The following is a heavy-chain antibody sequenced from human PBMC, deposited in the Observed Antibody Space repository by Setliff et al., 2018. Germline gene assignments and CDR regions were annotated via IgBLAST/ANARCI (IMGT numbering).Heavy chain of an antibody. CDR2: VHASGSP. D-gene: IGHD3-9*01. Sequence: SETLSLTCTVSGASLRSGSYYWSWIRQSAEKGLEWIGRVHASGSPNYNPSFKGRVTISLDTSTNQFSLNLNSVTAADTAVYYCAKERYFDWFFENWGQGTLVTVSS. CDR1: GASLRSGSYY. V-gene: IGHV4-61*02. CDR3: AKERYFDWFFEN. J-gene: IGHJ4*02.